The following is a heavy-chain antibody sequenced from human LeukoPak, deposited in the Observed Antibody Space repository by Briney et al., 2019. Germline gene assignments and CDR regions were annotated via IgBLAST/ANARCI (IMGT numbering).Heavy chain of an antibody. D-gene: IGHD6-13*01. CDR2: ISAYNGNT. CDR1: GYTFTSYG. V-gene: IGHV1-18*01. J-gene: IGHJ4*02. CDR3: ARVVILEQQLPYFDY. Sequence: ASVNVSCKASGYTFTSYGISWVRQAPGQGLEWMGWISAYNGNTNYAQKLQGRVTMTTDTSTSTAYMELRSLRSDDTAVYYCARVVILEQQLPYFDYWGQGTLVTVSS.